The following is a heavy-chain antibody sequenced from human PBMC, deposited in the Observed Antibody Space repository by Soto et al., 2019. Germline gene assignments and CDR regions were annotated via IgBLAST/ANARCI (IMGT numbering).Heavy chain of an antibody. D-gene: IGHD3-10*01. CDR2: ISYDGSNK. Sequence: PGGSLRLSCAASGFTFSSYGMHWVRQAPGKGLEWVAVISYDGSNKYYADSVKGRFTISRDNSKNTLYLQMNSLRAEDTAVYYCAKDPGDYAEYFQHWGQGTLVTVSS. CDR1: GFTFSSYG. CDR3: AKDPGDYAEYFQH. J-gene: IGHJ1*01. V-gene: IGHV3-30*18.